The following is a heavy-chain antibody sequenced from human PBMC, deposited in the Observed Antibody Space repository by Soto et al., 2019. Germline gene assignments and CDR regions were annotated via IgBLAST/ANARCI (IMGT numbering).Heavy chain of an antibody. Sequence: SETLSLTCTVSVGSISSYYWSWIRQPAGKGLEWIGRIYTSGSTNYNPSLKSRVTMSVDTSKNQFSLKLSSVTAADTAVYYCAGLFGEFLYYGMDVWGQGTTVTVSS. CDR3: AGLFGEFLYYGMDV. CDR2: IYTSGST. CDR1: VGSISSYY. V-gene: IGHV4-4*07. J-gene: IGHJ6*02. D-gene: IGHD3-10*01.